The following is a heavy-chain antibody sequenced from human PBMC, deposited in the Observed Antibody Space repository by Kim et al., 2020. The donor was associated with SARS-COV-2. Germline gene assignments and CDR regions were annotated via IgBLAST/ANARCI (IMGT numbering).Heavy chain of an antibody. V-gene: IGHV4-59*01. D-gene: IGHD6-19*01. CDR3: ARSEGRGSWHQFDY. CDR1: SDSISSYY. CDR2: IYYSGST. Sequence: SQTLSLTCSVSSDSISSYYCSWIRQLPGKGLEWLGYIYYSGSTDYNPSLKSRVTISWDTSKNQFSLDLTSVTKADTAVYYCARSEGRGSWHQFDYWGQGILVTVSS. J-gene: IGHJ4*02.